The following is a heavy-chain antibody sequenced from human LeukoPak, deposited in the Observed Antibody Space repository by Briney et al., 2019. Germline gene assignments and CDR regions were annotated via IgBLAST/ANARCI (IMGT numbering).Heavy chain of an antibody. Sequence: ASVKVSCKTSGYTFTSYGISWVRQAPGQGLEWMGSISAYTGDANSAQKFRGTVTLTTDTSTSKAYMELKSLRSDDTAVYYCAREIYRGGFDPWGQGTLVTVSS. CDR3: AREIYRGGFDP. CDR2: ISAYTGDA. D-gene: IGHD3-3*01. J-gene: IGHJ5*02. CDR1: GYTFTSYG. V-gene: IGHV1-18*01.